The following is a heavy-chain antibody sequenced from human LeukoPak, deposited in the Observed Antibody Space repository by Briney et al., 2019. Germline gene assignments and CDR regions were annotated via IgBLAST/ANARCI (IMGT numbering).Heavy chain of an antibody. Sequence: GGSLRLSCAASGFIFSTYGMYWVRQAPGKGLEWVAIISFDGDYKYYADSVKGRFTISRDNSKNTLYLEMNSLRAEDTALYYCAKGADGSGYYPSASAFDIWGQGTMVTVSS. CDR1: GFIFSTYG. J-gene: IGHJ3*02. CDR2: ISFDGDYK. D-gene: IGHD3-22*01. V-gene: IGHV3-30*18. CDR3: AKGADGSGYYPSASAFDI.